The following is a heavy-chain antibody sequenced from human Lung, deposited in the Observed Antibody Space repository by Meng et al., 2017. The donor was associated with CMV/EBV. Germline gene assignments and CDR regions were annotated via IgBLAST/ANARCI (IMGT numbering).Heavy chain of an antibody. D-gene: IGHD3-22*01. V-gene: IGHV6-1*01. J-gene: IGHJ6*02. CDR3: ARDYYDSGAYYYTEEYYHGLDV. CDR2: TYYRSKWYD. CDR1: GDSVSSNSAA. Sequence: SXTXXLTXXISGDSVSSNSAAWNWIRQSPSRGLEWLGRTYYRSKWYDDYAMAVKSRITINPDTSKNQFSLQLNSVTPEDTAAYYCARDYYDSGAYYYTEEYYHGLDVWGQGTTVXVSS.